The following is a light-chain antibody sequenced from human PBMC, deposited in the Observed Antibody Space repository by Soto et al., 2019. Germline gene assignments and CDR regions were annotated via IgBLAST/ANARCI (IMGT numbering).Light chain of an antibody. CDR2: AAS. V-gene: IGKV1-39*01. CDR3: QQSYSTPLS. J-gene: IGKJ3*01. Sequence: DIQMTQSPSSLSASVGDRVSITCRASQSISSYLNWYQQKPGKAPKLLIHAASSLQSGVPSRFSGGGSGTDITLTISSLQPEDFATYYCQQSYSTPLSFGPGTTVDIK. CDR1: QSISSY.